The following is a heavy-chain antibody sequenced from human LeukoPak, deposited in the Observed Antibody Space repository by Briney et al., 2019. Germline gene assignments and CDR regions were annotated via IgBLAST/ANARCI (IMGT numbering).Heavy chain of an antibody. CDR2: IKQDGSEK. CDR1: GFTFGDFA. Sequence: PGRSLRLSCAASGFTFGDFAMHWVRQAPGKGLEWVANIKQDGSEKYYVDSVKGRFTISRDNAKNSLYLQMNSLRAEDTAVYYCATDYGGNQSPDYWGQGTLVTVSS. CDR3: ATDYGGNQSPDY. D-gene: IGHD4-23*01. V-gene: IGHV3-7*01. J-gene: IGHJ4*02.